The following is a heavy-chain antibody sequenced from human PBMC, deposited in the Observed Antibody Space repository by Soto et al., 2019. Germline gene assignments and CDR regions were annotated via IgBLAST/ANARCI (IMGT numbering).Heavy chain of an antibody. J-gene: IGHJ4*02. D-gene: IGHD3-9*01. V-gene: IGHV4-61*01. CDR2: IYHSGST. Sequence: QVQLQESGPGLVKPSETLSLTCTVSGGSVSSGSYYWSWIRQPPGKGLEWIGYIYHSGSTNYNPSLKSRVTISVDTSKNQFSLKLSSVTAADTAVYYCAREISPYYDILTGSHFDYWGQGTLVTVSS. CDR3: AREISPYYDILTGSHFDY. CDR1: GGSVSSGSYY.